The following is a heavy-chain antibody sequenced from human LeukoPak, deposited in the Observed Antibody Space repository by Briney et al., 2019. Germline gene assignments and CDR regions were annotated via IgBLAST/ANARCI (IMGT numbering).Heavy chain of an antibody. V-gene: IGHV3-23*01. Sequence: GGSLRLSCAASGFTFSKSAMTWVRQAPGTGLEWVSAISGRGDYTYYGDSVKGRFTISRDNSRNMLYLQMSSLRAGDTAVYYCAKREAEESGPIDCWGQGTQVTVSS. CDR3: AKREAEESGPIDC. CDR1: GFTFSKSA. CDR2: ISGRGDYT. J-gene: IGHJ4*02. D-gene: IGHD5-12*01.